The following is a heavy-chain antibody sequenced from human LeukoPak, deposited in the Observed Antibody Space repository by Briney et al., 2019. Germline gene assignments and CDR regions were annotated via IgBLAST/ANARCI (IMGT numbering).Heavy chain of an antibody. J-gene: IGHJ5*02. CDR2: ISSSSSYI. Sequence: PGGSLRLSCAASGFTFSSYSMNWVRQAPGKGLEWVSSISSSSSYIYYADSVKGRFTISRDNAKNSLYLQMNSLRAEDTAVYYCAREANHSSSWYWASHNWFDPWGQGTLVTVSS. V-gene: IGHV3-21*01. D-gene: IGHD6-13*01. CDR1: GFTFSSYS. CDR3: AREANHSSSWYWASHNWFDP.